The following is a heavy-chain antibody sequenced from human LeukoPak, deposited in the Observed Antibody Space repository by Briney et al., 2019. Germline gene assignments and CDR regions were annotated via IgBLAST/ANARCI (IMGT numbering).Heavy chain of an antibody. CDR1: GGSFSGYC. CDR2: ISYSGTT. D-gene: IGHD5/OR15-5a*01. CDR3: ARHGQSTVLSHLDS. J-gene: IGHJ4*02. Sequence: SETLSLTCAVYGGSFSGYCWSWIRQPPGKGLEWIGYISYSGTTNYNPSLKSRVTLSVHTPQNHFSLSLTSVTAADTAVYYCARHGQSTVLSHLDSWGQGTLVTVSS. V-gene: IGHV4-59*08.